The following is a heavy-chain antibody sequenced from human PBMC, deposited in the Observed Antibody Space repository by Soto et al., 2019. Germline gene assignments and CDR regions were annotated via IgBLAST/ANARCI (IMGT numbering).Heavy chain of an antibody. CDR2: IYYSGST. CDR1: GGSISRKY. J-gene: IGHJ4*02. V-gene: IGHV4-59*12. Sequence: PSETLSLTCTVSGGSISRKYCSWIRQPPGKGLEWIGYIYYSGSTYYNPSLKSRVTISVDRSKNQFSLKLSSVTAADTAVYYCARENNVLPGGYFDYWGQGTLVTVSS. D-gene: IGHD3-10*01. CDR3: ARENNVLPGGYFDY.